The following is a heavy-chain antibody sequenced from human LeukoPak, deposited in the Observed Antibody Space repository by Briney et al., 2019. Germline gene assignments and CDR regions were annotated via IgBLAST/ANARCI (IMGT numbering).Heavy chain of an antibody. CDR3: AKTAVVITFRFDS. V-gene: IGHV3-23*01. J-gene: IGHJ4*02. CDR2: INGGGGGGT. Sequence: GGSLRLSCAASGFTFSNYAMSWVRQAPGKGLEWVSGINGGGGGGTFHADSVKGRFTISRDNSKNTLDLQMNSLRAEDTAIYYCAKTAVVITFRFDSWGQGSLVTVSS. CDR1: GFTFSNYA. D-gene: IGHD4/OR15-4a*01.